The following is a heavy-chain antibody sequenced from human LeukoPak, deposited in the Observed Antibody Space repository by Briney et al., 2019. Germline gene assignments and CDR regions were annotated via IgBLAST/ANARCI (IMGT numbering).Heavy chain of an antibody. CDR1: GGSISSYY. J-gene: IGHJ4*02. Sequence: PSETLSLTCTVSGGSISSYYWSWIRQPAGKGLEWIGRIYTSGSTNYNPSLKSRVTISVDTSKNQFSLKLSSVTAADTAVYYCAVYSSSLSFDYWGQGTLVTVSS. V-gene: IGHV4-4*07. D-gene: IGHD6-6*01. CDR2: IYTSGST. CDR3: AVYSSSLSFDY.